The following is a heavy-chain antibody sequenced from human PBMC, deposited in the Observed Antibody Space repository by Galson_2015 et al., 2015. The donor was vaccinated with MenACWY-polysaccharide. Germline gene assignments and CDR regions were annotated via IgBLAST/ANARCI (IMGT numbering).Heavy chain of an antibody. J-gene: IGHJ4*02. CDR3: AKEQWGSNKY. Sequence: SLRLSCAASGFTFRSYAMSWVRQAPGKGLEWVSTTSGNGAKIFYTDSVKGRFTISRDNSKNTLYLQMNRLRPEDTAIYYCAKEQWGSNKYWGQGALVTVSS. V-gene: IGHV3-23*01. D-gene: IGHD6-13*01. CDR1: GFTFRSYA. CDR2: TSGNGAKI.